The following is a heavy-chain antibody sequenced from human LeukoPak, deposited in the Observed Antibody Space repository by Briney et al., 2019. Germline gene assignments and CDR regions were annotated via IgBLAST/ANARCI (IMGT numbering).Heavy chain of an antibody. D-gene: IGHD2-2*01. CDR3: ARRPPSMVVDY. V-gene: IGHV4-4*02. J-gene: IGHJ4*02. Sequence: PSGALSLTCTFSGGPISSSSWWNWVRQPPGKGLEWIGEIYHSGSATYSPSLRSRVTMSVDKSKNQFSLNLTSVTAADTAVYYCARRPPSMVVDYWSPGTLVTVSS. CDR1: GGPISSSSW. CDR2: IYHSGSA.